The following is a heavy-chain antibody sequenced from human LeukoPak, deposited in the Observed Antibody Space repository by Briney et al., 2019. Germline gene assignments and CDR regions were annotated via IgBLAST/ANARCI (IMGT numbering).Heavy chain of an antibody. CDR2: INPSGGST. Sequence: ASVKVSCKASGYTFTSYYMHWVRQAPGQGLEWMGIINPSGGSTSYAQKFQGRVTMTRDMSTSTVYMELSSLRSEDTAVYYCVRGVATGLRFDIWGQGTMVTVSS. CDR3: VRGVATGLRFDI. V-gene: IGHV1-46*01. CDR1: GYTFTSYY. J-gene: IGHJ3*02. D-gene: IGHD5-12*01.